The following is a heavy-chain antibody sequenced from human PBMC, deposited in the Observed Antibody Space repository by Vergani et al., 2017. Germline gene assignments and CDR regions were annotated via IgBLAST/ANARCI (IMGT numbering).Heavy chain of an antibody. CDR3: ARHRGSECFFPSSCLYGMDV. J-gene: IGHJ6*02. D-gene: IGHD3-10*01. Sequence: QVQLQESGPGLVKPSETLTLTCDVSDSSIMTNPYWGWFRQSPGKGLEWIGCIHHSGDTHYNSSLKSRVSISIVSSSKFSLSLTSVTAADTAIYYFARHRGSECFFPSSCLYGMDVWGHGTTVTVSS. CDR2: IHHSGDT. V-gene: IGHV4-38-2*01. CDR1: DSSIMTNPY.